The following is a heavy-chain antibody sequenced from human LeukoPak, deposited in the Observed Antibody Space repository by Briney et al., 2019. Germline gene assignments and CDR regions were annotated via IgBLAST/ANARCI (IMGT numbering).Heavy chain of an antibody. CDR1: GFTFSTYA. CDR3: AKGGRYSGSGSPDY. Sequence: PGGSLRLSCAASGFTFSTYAMNWVRQAPGKGLEWVSGLSASGGNTYYADTVKGRFTISGDNSNNTLCLQMNSLRAEDTAVYYCAKGGRYSGSGSPDYWGQGSLVTASS. D-gene: IGHD6-6*01. V-gene: IGHV3-23*01. J-gene: IGHJ4*02. CDR2: LSASGGNT.